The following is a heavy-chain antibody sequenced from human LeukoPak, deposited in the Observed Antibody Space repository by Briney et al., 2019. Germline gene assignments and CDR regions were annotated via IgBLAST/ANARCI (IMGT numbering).Heavy chain of an antibody. Sequence: PSETLSLTCTVSGGSLRSGSYYWGWIRLPAGKGLEWVGRVHSSGNTNYNPSLKSRVTISVDRAKNQFSVKLSSVPAADTAMYYCARTSWLPQTRNYYYMDVWGKGTTVTISS. CDR1: GGSLRSGSYY. V-gene: IGHV4-61*10. D-gene: IGHD5-12*01. J-gene: IGHJ6*03. CDR3: ARTSWLPQTRNYYYMDV. CDR2: VHSSGNT.